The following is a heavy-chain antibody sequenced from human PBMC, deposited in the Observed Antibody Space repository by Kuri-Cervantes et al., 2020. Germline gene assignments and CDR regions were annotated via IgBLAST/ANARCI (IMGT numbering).Heavy chain of an antibody. CDR1: GFTFSSYA. J-gene: IGHJ1*01. D-gene: IGHD1-26*01. Sequence: GESLKISCTASGFTFSSYAMSWVRQPPGKGLEWVSAFGASGVRTYYADSVKGRFTISRDNSKNTLYLQMNSLRAEDTAVYYCAKDPEARGSYSVGYFQHWGQGTLVTVSS. CDR3: AKDPEARGSYSVGYFQH. V-gene: IGHV3-23*01. CDR2: FGASGVRT.